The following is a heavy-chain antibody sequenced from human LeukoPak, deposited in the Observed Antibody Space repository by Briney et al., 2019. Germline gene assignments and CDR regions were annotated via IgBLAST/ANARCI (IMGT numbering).Heavy chain of an antibody. CDR1: GYTFTSHD. D-gene: IGHD3-22*01. CDR3: ARGPYYYDSSGYYGAFDI. Sequence: ASVKVSCKASGYTFTSHDINWVRQATGQGLEWMGWMNPNSGNTGYAQKFQGRVTMTRNTSISTAYMELSSLRSEDTAVYYCARGPYYYDSSGYYGAFDIWGQGTMVTVSS. CDR2: MNPNSGNT. V-gene: IGHV1-8*01. J-gene: IGHJ3*02.